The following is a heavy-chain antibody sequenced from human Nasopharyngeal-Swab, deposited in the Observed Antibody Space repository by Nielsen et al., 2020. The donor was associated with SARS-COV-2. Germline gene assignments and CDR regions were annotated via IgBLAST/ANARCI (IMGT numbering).Heavy chain of an antibody. D-gene: IGHD3-22*01. V-gene: IGHV3-30*18. J-gene: IGHJ4*02. CDR3: AKDYYDSSGYYSYFDY. Sequence: GGSLRLSCAASGFTFSSYGMHWVRQAPGKGLEWVAVISYDGSNKYYADSVKGRFTISRDNSKNTLYLQMNSLRAEDTAVYYCAKDYYDSSGYYSYFDYWGQGTLVTVPS. CDR2: ISYDGSNK. CDR1: GFTFSSYG.